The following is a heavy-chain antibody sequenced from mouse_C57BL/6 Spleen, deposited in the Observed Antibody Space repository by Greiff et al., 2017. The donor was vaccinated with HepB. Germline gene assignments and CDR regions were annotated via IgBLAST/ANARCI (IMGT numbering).Heavy chain of an antibody. J-gene: IGHJ1*03. CDR2: IYPGSGST. V-gene: IGHV1-55*01. D-gene: IGHD2-5*01. Sequence: QVQLKQSGAELVKPGASVKMSCKASGYTFTSYWITWVKQRPGQGLEWIGDIYPGSGSTNYNEKFKSKATLTVDTSASTAYMQLSSLTSEDSAVYYCAYSNPWYFDVWGTGTTVTVSS. CDR1: GYTFTSYW. CDR3: AYSNPWYFDV.